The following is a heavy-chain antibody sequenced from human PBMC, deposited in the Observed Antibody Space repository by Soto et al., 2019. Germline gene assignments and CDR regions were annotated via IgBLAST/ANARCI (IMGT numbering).Heavy chain of an antibody. CDR3: ARGSPYSGYAW. D-gene: IGHD5-12*01. V-gene: IGHV4-34*01. Sequence: QVQLQQWGAGLLKPSETLSLTCAVYGGSFSGYYWSWIRQPPGKGLEWIGEIYHSGSTNYNPSLKSRVIISVDTSKNQFSLKLSSVTAADTAVYYCARGSPYSGYAWWGQGTLVTVSS. CDR2: IYHSGST. CDR1: GGSFSGYY. J-gene: IGHJ4*02.